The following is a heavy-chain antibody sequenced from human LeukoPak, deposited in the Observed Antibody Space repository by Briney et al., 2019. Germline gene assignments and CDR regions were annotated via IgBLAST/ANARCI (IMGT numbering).Heavy chain of an antibody. Sequence: GASVKVSCKASGYTFTSYYMHWVRQASGQGLEWMGIINPSGGSTSYAQKFQGRVTMTRDTSTSTVYMELSSLRSEDTAVYYCGTTGYCSSTSCYPAQGAFDIWGQGTMVTVSS. D-gene: IGHD2-2*01. CDR3: GTTGYCSSTSCYPAQGAFDI. CDR1: GYTFTSYY. J-gene: IGHJ3*02. V-gene: IGHV1-46*01. CDR2: INPSGGST.